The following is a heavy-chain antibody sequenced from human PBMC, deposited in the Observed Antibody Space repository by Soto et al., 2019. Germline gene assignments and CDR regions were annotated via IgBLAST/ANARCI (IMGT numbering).Heavy chain of an antibody. J-gene: IGHJ4*02. Sequence: QVQLVESGGGVVQPGRSLRLSCAASGFTFSSYGMHWVRQAPGKGLEWVAVIWYDGSNKYYADSVKGRFTISRDNSKNTLDLQMNSLRAEDTAVYYCARGEGATNYFDYWGQGTLVTVSS. CDR3: ARGEGATNYFDY. V-gene: IGHV3-33*01. D-gene: IGHD1-26*01. CDR1: GFTFSSYG. CDR2: IWYDGSNK.